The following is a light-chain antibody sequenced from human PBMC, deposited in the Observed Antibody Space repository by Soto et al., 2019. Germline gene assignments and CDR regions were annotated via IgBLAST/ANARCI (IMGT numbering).Light chain of an antibody. CDR3: QQYDGAPLT. J-gene: IGKJ4*01. Sequence: DIQMTQSPSSLSASVGDRVTITCRAGQDINIYLAWYQQKPGKVPKLLISAASTLQSGVPSRFSGSGSGTDFTLTSSSLQPEDVATYYCQQYDGAPLTFGGGTKVEIK. CDR2: AAS. V-gene: IGKV1-27*01. CDR1: QDINIY.